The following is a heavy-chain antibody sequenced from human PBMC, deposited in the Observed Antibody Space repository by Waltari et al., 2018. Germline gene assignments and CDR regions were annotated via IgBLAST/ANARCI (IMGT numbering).Heavy chain of an antibody. V-gene: IGHV3-30*02. CDR3: AKGPDSSHYFSNWLDP. Sequence: QAQLVVSGGGVVKPGGSRRISCAAPGFNFNNTGIDWVRQAPGKGPEWVAFIEYDGYNKHYADSVKGRFTISRDNSKNTLYLQLSGLSREDTAVYSCAKGPDSSHYFSNWLDPWGQGTLVTVSS. CDR2: IEYDGYNK. J-gene: IGHJ5*02. D-gene: IGHD3-22*01. CDR1: GFNFNNTG.